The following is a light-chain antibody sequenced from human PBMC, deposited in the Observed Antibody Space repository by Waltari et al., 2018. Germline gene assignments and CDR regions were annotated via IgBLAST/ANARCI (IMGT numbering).Light chain of an antibody. V-gene: IGLV6-57*01. J-gene: IGLJ2*01. CDR1: SGGIGSNY. CDR2: EDN. Sequence: NFMLTQPHSVSESPGQTVTISCTRSSGGIGSNYLPWHHQRPGSSPTTVIYEDNQRPSGVPDRFSGSIDSSSNSASLTISGLTTEDEADYYCQSYDSSNVVVFGGGTKLTVL. CDR3: QSYDSSNVVV.